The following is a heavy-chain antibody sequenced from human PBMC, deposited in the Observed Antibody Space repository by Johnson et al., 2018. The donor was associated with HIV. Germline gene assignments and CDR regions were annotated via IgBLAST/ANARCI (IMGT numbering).Heavy chain of an antibody. Sequence: QVQLVESGGGVVQPGRSLRLSCAASGFTFRSYGMHWVHQAPGKGLEWVADSVKGRFTISRDNSKNTLYLQMNSLRAEDTAVYYCARDRLFGSSWYGVGAFDIWGQGTMVTVSS. J-gene: IGHJ3*02. CDR1: GFTFRSYG. V-gene: IGHV3-30*19. D-gene: IGHD6-13*01. CDR3: ARDRLFGSSWYGVGAFDI.